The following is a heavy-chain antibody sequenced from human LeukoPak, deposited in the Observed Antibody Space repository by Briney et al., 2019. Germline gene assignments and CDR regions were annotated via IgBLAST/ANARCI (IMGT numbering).Heavy chain of an antibody. V-gene: IGHV3-48*01. Sequence: PGGSLRLSCAASGFTFNSYSMSWVRQAPGKALEWVSYISGGTGTIYYADSVKGRFTISRDNAKNSLFLQMNSLRAEDTAVYYCAKEGGILTGYYTFDYWGQGTLVTVSS. D-gene: IGHD3-9*01. CDR3: AKEGGILTGYYTFDY. CDR2: ISGGTGTI. J-gene: IGHJ4*02. CDR1: GFTFNSYS.